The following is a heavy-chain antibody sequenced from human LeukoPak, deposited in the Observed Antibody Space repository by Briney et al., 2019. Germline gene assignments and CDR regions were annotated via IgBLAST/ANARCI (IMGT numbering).Heavy chain of an antibody. J-gene: IGHJ4*02. Sequence: GGSLRLSRAASGFTFSGSAMHWVRHASGKGLEWVGRIRSKANSYATASAASVKGRFTISRDDSKTTANLQMNSLKTEDTAVYYCTSLPLGNGNDYWGQGTLVTVSS. CDR2: IRSKANSYAT. CDR1: GFTFSGSA. CDR3: TSLPLGNGNDY. D-gene: IGHD2-8*01. V-gene: IGHV3-73*01.